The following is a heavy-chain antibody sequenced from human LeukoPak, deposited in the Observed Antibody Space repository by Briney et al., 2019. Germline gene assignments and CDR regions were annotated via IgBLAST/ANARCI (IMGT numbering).Heavy chain of an antibody. D-gene: IGHD6-13*01. CDR2: IYPGDSDT. CDR3: ARWTLAADNLFDY. CDR1: GYSFTSYW. V-gene: IGHV5-51*01. J-gene: IGHJ4*02. Sequence: GASLQISCKGSGYSFTSYWIGWVRQLPGKGLECMGIIYPGDSDTRYSPSFQGQVTISADKSISTAYLQWSSLKASDTAMYYCARWTLAADNLFDYWGQGTLVTVSS.